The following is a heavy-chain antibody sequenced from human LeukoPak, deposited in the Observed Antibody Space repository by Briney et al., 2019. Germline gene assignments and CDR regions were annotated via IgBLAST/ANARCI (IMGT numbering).Heavy chain of an antibody. D-gene: IGHD3-22*01. CDR3: ARVRALGYYDTWDY. Sequence: GGSLRLSCAASGFTFSSYSMNWVRQAPGKGLEWVSSISSSSSYIYYADSVKGRFTISRDNAKNSLYLQMNSLRAEDTAVYYCARVRALGYYDTWDYWGQGTLVTVSS. J-gene: IGHJ4*02. CDR1: GFTFSSYS. CDR2: ISSSSSYI. V-gene: IGHV3-21*01.